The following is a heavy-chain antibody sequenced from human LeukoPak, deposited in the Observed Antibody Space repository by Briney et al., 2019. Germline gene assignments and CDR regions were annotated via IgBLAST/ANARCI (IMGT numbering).Heavy chain of an antibody. CDR3: AGERGEEYSSGWYKTNFFDN. CDR2: GDYSGGT. D-gene: IGHD6-19*01. V-gene: IGHV4-39*07. Sequence: PSETLSLTCSVSGDSFSSVTDYWAWIRQPPGKGREWIASGDYSGGTYYNPSLESRVAISADMSKKQISLKLTSVAGADTAVYYCAGERGEEYSSGWYKTNFFDNWGQGIRVTVSS. CDR1: GDSFSSVTDY. J-gene: IGHJ4*02.